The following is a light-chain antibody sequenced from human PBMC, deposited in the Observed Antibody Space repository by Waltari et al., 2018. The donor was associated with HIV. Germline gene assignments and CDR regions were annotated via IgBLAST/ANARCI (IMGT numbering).Light chain of an antibody. J-gene: IGKJ1*01. Sequence: EIVLTQSPGTLSLSPGDRATLSCTTSEPIKSTYLGWYQQRGDQAPRLLIYGASSRAPGTPDRFSGSGSRTDFNLTINRLEPEDFATYYCHQYGSSFWTFGQGTKVEVK. V-gene: IGKV3-20*01. CDR3: HQYGSSFWT. CDR2: GAS. CDR1: EPIKSTY.